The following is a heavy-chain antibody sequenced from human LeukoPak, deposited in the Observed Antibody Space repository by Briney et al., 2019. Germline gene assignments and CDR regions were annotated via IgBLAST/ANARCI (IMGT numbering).Heavy chain of an antibody. CDR2: ISGNNDNP. J-gene: IGHJ4*02. D-gene: IGHD2-2*01. CDR1: GYTFSNFG. CDR3: ARDGTSTDDH. Sequence: GASVKVSCKASGYTFSNFGISWVRQSPGQGLEWMGWISGNNDNPNYGQKFQGRLTVTTDSSTSTAYMELRNLRSDDTAVYYCARDGTSTDDHWGQGTLVTVSS. V-gene: IGHV1-18*01.